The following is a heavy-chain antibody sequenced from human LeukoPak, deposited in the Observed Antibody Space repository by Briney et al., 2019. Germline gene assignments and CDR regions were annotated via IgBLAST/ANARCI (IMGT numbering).Heavy chain of an antibody. J-gene: IGHJ2*01. Sequence: GASVKVSCKASGYTFTSYGISWVRQAPGQGLEWMGWISAYNGNTNYAQKLQGRVTITRDTSASTAYMELSSLRSEDTAVYYCARDSWGYFDLWGRGTLVTVSS. CDR2: ISAYNGNT. D-gene: IGHD3-16*01. CDR3: ARDSWGYFDL. CDR1: GYTFTSYG. V-gene: IGHV1-18*01.